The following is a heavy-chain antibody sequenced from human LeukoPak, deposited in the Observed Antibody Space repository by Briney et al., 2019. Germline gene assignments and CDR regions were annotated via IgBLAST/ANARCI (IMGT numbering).Heavy chain of an antibody. V-gene: IGHV3-7*03. CDR3: AKDRLNYYDSSGYYPNDAFDV. CDR1: GFTFSSYW. CDR2: IKQDGSEK. D-gene: IGHD3-22*01. J-gene: IGHJ3*01. Sequence: SGGSLRLSCAASGFTFSSYWMSWVRQAPGKGLEWVANIKQDGSEKYYVDSVKGRFTISRDNAKNSLYLQMNILRAEDTAVYYCAKDRLNYYDSSGYYPNDAFDVWGQGTMVTVSS.